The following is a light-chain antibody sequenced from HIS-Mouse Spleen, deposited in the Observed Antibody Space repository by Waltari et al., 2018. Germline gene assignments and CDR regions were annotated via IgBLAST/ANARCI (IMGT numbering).Light chain of an antibody. V-gene: IGKV1-17*03. Sequence: DIPMTQSSPALSASVGDRVTITCPASQGISNYLAWFQQKQGKVPQPKIYAASSLESVVPSRFSGSRSGTEFTRTISSLQPEDFATYCCLQHNSYPLTFGGGTKVESK. J-gene: IGKJ4*01. CDR2: AAS. CDR1: QGISNY. CDR3: LQHNSYPLT.